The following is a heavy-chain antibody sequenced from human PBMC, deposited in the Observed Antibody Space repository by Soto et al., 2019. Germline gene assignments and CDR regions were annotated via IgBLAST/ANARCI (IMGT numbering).Heavy chain of an antibody. CDR3: AREGYYDSSGYPKHYYGMDV. J-gene: IGHJ6*02. CDR1: GGSISSYY. Sequence: LSLTCTVSGGSISSYYWSWIRQPAGKGLEWIGRIYTSGSTNYNPSLKSRVTMSVDTSKNQFSLKLSSVTAADTAVYYCAREGYYDSSGYPKHYYGMDVWGQGTTVTVSS. D-gene: IGHD3-22*01. CDR2: IYTSGST. V-gene: IGHV4-4*07.